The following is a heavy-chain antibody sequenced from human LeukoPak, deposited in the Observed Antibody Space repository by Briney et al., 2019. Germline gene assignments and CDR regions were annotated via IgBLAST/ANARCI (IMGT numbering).Heavy chain of an antibody. D-gene: IGHD3-22*01. Sequence: GGSLRLSCAASGFTFSSYGMHWVRQAPGKGLEWVAVISYDGSNKYYANSVKGRFTISRDNSKNTLYLQMNSLRAGDTAVYYCAKGDYYDSSGYGDAFDIWGQGTMVTVSS. V-gene: IGHV3-30*18. J-gene: IGHJ3*02. CDR1: GFTFSSYG. CDR2: ISYDGSNK. CDR3: AKGDYYDSSGYGDAFDI.